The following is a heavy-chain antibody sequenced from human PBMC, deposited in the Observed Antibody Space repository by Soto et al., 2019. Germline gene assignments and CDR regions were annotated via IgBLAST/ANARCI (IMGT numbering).Heavy chain of an antibody. D-gene: IGHD3-3*01. Sequence: SETLSLTCAVSGGSISSSNWWSWVRQPPGKGLEWIGEIYHSGSTNYNPSLKSRVTISVDKSKNQFSLKLSSVTAADTAIYYCVRSVILSGGSYKGLIRLHYFDTWGPGTLVTVSS. CDR1: GGSISSSNW. CDR3: VRSVILSGGSYKGLIRLHYFDT. V-gene: IGHV4-4*02. CDR2: IYHSGST. J-gene: IGHJ4*02.